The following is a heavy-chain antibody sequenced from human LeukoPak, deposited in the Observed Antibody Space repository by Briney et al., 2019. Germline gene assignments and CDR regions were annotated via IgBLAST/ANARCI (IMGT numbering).Heavy chain of an antibody. D-gene: IGHD5-12*01. CDR1: GGTISSHY. CDR2: IYYSGST. CDR3: ARGCGDSDYDWSPFQH. J-gene: IGHJ1*01. Sequence: SETLCLTCTVSGGTISSHYWSWIRQPPGKGLEWIGYIYYSGSTNYNPSLKSRVTISVDTSKNQFSLKLSSVTAADTAVYYCARGCGDSDYDWSPFQHWGQGTLVTVSS. V-gene: IGHV4-59*11.